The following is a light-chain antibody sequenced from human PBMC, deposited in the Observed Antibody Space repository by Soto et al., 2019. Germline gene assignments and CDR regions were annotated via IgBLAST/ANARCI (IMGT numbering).Light chain of an antibody. CDR1: SIDVGGYNY. CDR3: SSYTSSSTLLYV. CDR2: DVS. J-gene: IGLJ1*01. V-gene: IGLV2-14*01. Sequence: QSLLTEPASVSGSPGQSITISCHGRSIDVGGYNYGSWCQQHPGKAPKLMIYDVSNRPSGVSNRFSGSKSGNTASLTISGLQAEDEADYYCSSYTSSSTLLYVFGTGTKVTVL.